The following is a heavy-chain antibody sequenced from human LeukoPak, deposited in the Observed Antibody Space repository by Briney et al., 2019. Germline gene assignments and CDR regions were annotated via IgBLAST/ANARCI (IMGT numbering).Heavy chain of an antibody. J-gene: IGHJ5*02. CDR1: GGSISSYY. CDR2: IYYSGST. CDR3: ARHAGYDSSGYDWFDP. D-gene: IGHD3-22*01. Sequence: SETLSLTCTVSGGSISSYYWSWIRQPPGKGLEWIGYIYYSGSTSYNPSLKNRVTVSVDTSKNQFSLNLSSVTASDTAVYYCARHAGYDSSGYDWFDPWGQGTLVTVSS. V-gene: IGHV4-59*08.